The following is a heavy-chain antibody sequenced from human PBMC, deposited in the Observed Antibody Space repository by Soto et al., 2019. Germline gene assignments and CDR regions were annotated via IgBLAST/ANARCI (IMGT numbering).Heavy chain of an antibody. CDR3: ARDLLYSSSWYWFDP. CDR1: GYTFTSYA. J-gene: IGHJ5*02. CDR2: INAGNGNT. V-gene: IGHV1-3*01. D-gene: IGHD6-13*01. Sequence: ASVKVSCKASGYTFTSYAMHWVRQAPGQRLEWMGWINAGNGNTKYSQKFQGRVTITRDTSASTAYMELSSLRSEDTALYYCARDLLYSSSWYWFDPWGQGTLVTVSS.